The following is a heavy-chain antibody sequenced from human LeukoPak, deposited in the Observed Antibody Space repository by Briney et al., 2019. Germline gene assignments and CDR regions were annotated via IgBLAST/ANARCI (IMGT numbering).Heavy chain of an antibody. V-gene: IGHV3-30-3*01. CDR1: GFTFSNYA. CDR3: AKGVGNAPPFDY. J-gene: IGHJ4*02. CDR2: ISYDGSNK. D-gene: IGHD1-1*01. Sequence: GGSLRLSCAASGFTFSNYAMHWVRQAPGKGLEWVAVISYDGSNKYYADSVKGRFTITRDNSKNTLYLQMNSLRAEDTAVYYCAKGVGNAPPFDYWGQGTLVTVSS.